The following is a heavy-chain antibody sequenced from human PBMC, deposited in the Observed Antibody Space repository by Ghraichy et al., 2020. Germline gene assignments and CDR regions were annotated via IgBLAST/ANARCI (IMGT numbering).Heavy chain of an antibody. CDR1: GFTFSTYG. D-gene: IGHD3-22*01. CDR2: ISGSAGST. CDR3: ARGGGGLSYDSSGYYLPAY. V-gene: IGHV3-23*01. Sequence: LSLTCAASGFTFSTYGMNWVRQAPGKGLEWVSAISGSAGSTYYADSVKGRFTISRDNSKNTLYLQMNSLRAEDTAVYYWARGGGGLSYDSSGYYLPAYWGQGTLVTVSS. J-gene: IGHJ4*02.